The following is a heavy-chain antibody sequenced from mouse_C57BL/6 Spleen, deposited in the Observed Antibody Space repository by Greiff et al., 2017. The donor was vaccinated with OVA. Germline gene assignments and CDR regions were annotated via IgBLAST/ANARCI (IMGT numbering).Heavy chain of an antibody. CDR3: ARDRLQDAMDY. CDR1: GYSITSGYY. CDR2: ISYDGSN. D-gene: IGHD1-2*01. Sequence: DVKLVESGPGLVKPSQSLSLTCSVTGYSITSGYYWNWIRQFPGNKLEWMGYISYDGSNNYNPSLKNRISITRDTSKNQFFLKLNSVTTEDTATYYCARDRLQDAMDYWGQGTSVTVSS. J-gene: IGHJ4*01. V-gene: IGHV3-6*01.